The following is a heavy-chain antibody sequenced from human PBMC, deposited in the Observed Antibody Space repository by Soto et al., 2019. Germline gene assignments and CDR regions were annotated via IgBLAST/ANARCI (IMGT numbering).Heavy chain of an antibody. Sequence: GGSLRLSCAASGFTFSSYAMSWVRQAPGKGLEWVSAISGSGGSTYYADSVKGRFTISRDNSKNTLYLQMNSLRAEDTAVYYCAKFLRVRGVSNTPNWFDPWGQGTLVTVSS. V-gene: IGHV3-23*01. CDR2: ISGSGGST. J-gene: IGHJ5*02. CDR3: AKFLRVRGVSNTPNWFDP. CDR1: GFTFSSYA. D-gene: IGHD3-10*01.